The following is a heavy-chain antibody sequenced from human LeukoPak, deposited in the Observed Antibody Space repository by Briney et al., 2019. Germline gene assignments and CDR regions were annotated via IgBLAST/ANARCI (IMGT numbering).Heavy chain of an antibody. D-gene: IGHD3-16*01. Sequence: GASVNVSCKASGYSFTDYYMHWVRQAPGQGLEWMGWINPNNGGTNYAQKFQGRVTMTRDTSNSTVYMELRRLTSDDTAMYYCARTWGNNWFDPWGQGSLVTVSS. CDR2: INPNNGGT. V-gene: IGHV1-2*02. CDR3: ARTWGNNWFDP. J-gene: IGHJ5*02. CDR1: GYSFTDYY.